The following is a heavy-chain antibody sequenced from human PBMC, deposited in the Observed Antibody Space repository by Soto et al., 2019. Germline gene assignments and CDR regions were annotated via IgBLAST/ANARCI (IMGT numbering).Heavy chain of an antibody. J-gene: IGHJ4*02. CDR1: GFTVSSNY. CDR2: IYSAAST. Sequence: PGGSLRLSCAASGFTVSSNYMSLVRQAPGKGLECVSVIYSAASTYYADSVKGRFTISRDNSKNTLYLQMNSLRAEDTAVYYCARGESSGSLIDYWGQGTLVTVSS. V-gene: IGHV3-53*01. CDR3: ARGESSGSLIDY. D-gene: IGHD3-22*01.